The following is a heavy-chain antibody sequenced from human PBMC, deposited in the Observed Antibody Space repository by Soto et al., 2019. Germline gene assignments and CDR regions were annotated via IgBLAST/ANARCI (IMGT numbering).Heavy chain of an antibody. Sequence: QVQLQQWGAGLLKPSETLSLTCAVYGGSFSGYYWSWIRQPPGKGLEWIGEINYSGSTNYNPSLKSRVTISVDTSKNQFSLKLSSVTAADTAVYYCARSNLDSSYNTDYCYYYGMDVWGQGTTVTVSS. J-gene: IGHJ6*02. CDR3: ARSNLDSSYNTDYCYYYGMDV. CDR2: INYSGST. CDR1: GGSFSGYY. D-gene: IGHD3-22*01. V-gene: IGHV4-34*01.